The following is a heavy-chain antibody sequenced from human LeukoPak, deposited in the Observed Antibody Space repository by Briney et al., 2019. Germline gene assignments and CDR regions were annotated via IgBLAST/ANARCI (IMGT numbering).Heavy chain of an antibody. V-gene: IGHV4-31*03. J-gene: IGHJ6*02. CDR3: ARALSKYYYYGMDV. CDR1: SGSISSGGYY. Sequence: SETLSLTCTVSSGSISSGGYYWSWIRQHPGKGLEWIGYIYYSGSTYYNPSLKSRVTISVDRSKNQFSLKLSSVTAADTAVYYCARALSKYYYYGMDVWGQGTTVTVSS. CDR2: IYYSGST.